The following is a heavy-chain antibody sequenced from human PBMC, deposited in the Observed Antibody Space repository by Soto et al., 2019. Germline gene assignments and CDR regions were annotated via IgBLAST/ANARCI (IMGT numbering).Heavy chain of an antibody. CDR2: ISAYNGNT. D-gene: IGHD6-19*01. CDR3: ARDLRDMGYSSGWYGYYYYGMDV. Sequence: QVQLVQSGAEVKKPGASVKVSCKASGYTFTSYGISWVRQAPGPGLEWMGWISAYNGNTNYAQKLHGRVTMNTDTSTSTAYMELRSLRSDDTAVYYCARDLRDMGYSSGWYGYYYYGMDVWGQGTTVTVAS. J-gene: IGHJ6*02. V-gene: IGHV1-18*04. CDR1: GYTFTSYG.